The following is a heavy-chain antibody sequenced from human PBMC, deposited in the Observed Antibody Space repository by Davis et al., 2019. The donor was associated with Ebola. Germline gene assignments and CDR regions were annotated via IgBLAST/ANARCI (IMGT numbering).Heavy chain of an antibody. J-gene: IGHJ6*02. CDR1: GFTFSSYA. Sequence: GESLKISCAASGFTFSSYAMSWVRQAPGKGLEWVSAISGSGGSTYYADSVKGRFTISRDNSKNTVYLQMNSLRAEDTAVYYCARELSVGATPFYYYYYGMDVWGQGTTVAVSS. CDR2: ISGSGGST. D-gene: IGHD1-26*01. V-gene: IGHV3-23*01. CDR3: ARELSVGATPFYYYYYGMDV.